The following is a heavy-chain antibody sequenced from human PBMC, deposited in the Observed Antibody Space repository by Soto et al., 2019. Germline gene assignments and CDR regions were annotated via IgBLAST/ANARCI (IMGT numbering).Heavy chain of an antibody. D-gene: IGHD6-19*01. J-gene: IGHJ6*02. Sequence: GGSLRLSCAASGFTFSTYGMNWVRQAPGRGLEWVSYIGGNGDSIYYADSVKGRFIISRDNAKNSLYLQMNSLRAEDTAVYYCAKDPIAVAGTYHGMDDSGQGTMITVSS. CDR2: IGGNGDSI. CDR1: GFTFSTYG. CDR3: AKDPIAVAGTYHGMDD. V-gene: IGHV3-48*01.